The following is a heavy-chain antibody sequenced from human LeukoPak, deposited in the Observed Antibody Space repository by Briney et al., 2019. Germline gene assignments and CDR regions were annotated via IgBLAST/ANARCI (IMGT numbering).Heavy chain of an antibody. J-gene: IGHJ4*02. CDR2: ISGSGGDT. CDR3: AKAVGRYYYGSGSYWDS. D-gene: IGHD3-10*01. Sequence: GGSLRLSCEASEFTFGNYAMSWVCQAPGKGLEWVSSISGSGGDTYYGDTLKGRFTISRDNFKNTLYLQMNSLRAEDTALYYCAKAVGRYYYGSGSYWDSWGQGTLVTVSS. CDR1: EFTFGNYA. V-gene: IGHV3-23*01.